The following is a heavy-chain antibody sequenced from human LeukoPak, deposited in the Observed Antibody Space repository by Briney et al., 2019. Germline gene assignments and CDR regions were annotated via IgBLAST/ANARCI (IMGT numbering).Heavy chain of an antibody. V-gene: IGHV3-74*01. D-gene: IGHD2-2*01. J-gene: IGHJ4*02. Sequence: GGSLRLSCAASGFIFSSYWMHWVRQAPGKGLVWVSRINSDGSSTSYADSVKGRFTISRDNAKNTLYLQMNSLRAEDTAVYYCARRVVVPAAPYYFDYWGQGTLVTYSS. CDR3: ARRVVVPAAPYYFDY. CDR2: INSDGSST. CDR1: GFIFSSYW.